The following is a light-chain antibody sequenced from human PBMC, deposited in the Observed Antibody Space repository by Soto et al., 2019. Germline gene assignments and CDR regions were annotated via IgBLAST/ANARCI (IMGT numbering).Light chain of an antibody. CDR3: SSYTTDTIWV. V-gene: IGLV2-14*02. Sequence: QSALTQPASVSGSPEQSITISCTGTSNDVGRYNLVSWYQQHPGKAPKVMIYEATKRPSGVSNRFSGSKSANTASLTISGLQSEDEATYYCSSYTTDTIWVFGGGTKLTVL. CDR1: SNDVGRYNL. J-gene: IGLJ3*02. CDR2: EAT.